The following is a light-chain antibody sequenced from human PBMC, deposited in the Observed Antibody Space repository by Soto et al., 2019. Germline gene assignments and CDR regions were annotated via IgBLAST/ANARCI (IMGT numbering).Light chain of an antibody. J-gene: IGKJ5*01. Sequence: EIVLTKSPGTLSLSPGERATLSCRAIQSVSSNYLAWYQQQPGQAPRLLIYGASSRATGIPDRFSGSGSGTDFTLTISRLEPEYFTVYYSQKYRNSPSITIGKAKRLEF. CDR3: QKYRNSPSIT. CDR1: QSVSSNY. V-gene: IGKV3-20*01. CDR2: GAS.